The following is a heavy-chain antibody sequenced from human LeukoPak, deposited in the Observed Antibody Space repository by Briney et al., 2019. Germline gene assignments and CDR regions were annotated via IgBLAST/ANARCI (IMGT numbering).Heavy chain of an antibody. J-gene: IGHJ4*02. D-gene: IGHD6-13*01. CDR3: AREPSSSWYEYYFDY. CDR1: GFTFSSYA. Sequence: GGSLRLSCAASGFTFSSYAMHWVRQAPGKGLEWVAVISYDGSNKYYADSVKGRFTISRDNSKNTLYLQMNSLRAEDTAVYYCAREPSSSWYEYYFDYWGQGTLVTVSS. CDR2: ISYDGSNK. V-gene: IGHV3-30*04.